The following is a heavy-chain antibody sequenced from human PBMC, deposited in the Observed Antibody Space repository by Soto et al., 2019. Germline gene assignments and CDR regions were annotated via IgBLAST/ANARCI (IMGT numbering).Heavy chain of an antibody. J-gene: IGHJ4*02. Sequence: GGSLRLSCEASGFTFRSYGMHWVRQPPGKGLEWVAVISSDGKSEHYADPVKGRFSISRDNSKNTLSLQMNSLRVEDTAVYYCAKTITTYSGDSRGRGALVDYWGQGALVTVSS. V-gene: IGHV3-30*18. CDR2: ISSDGKSE. D-gene: IGHD3-22*01. CDR1: GFTFRSYG. CDR3: AKTITTYSGDSRGRGALVDY.